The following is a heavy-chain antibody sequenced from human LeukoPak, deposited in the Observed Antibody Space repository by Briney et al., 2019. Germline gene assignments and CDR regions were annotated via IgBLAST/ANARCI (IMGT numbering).Heavy chain of an antibody. V-gene: IGHV3-23*01. Sequence: GGFLRLSCAASGFTFSNYAMNWVRQAPGKGLQWVSGISGGSTYYADSVKGRFTISRDNSKNTLYLQMNSLRAEDTAVYYCARQSSSWYWGQGTLVTVSS. CDR1: GFTFSNYA. CDR2: ISGGST. CDR3: ARQSSSWY. J-gene: IGHJ4*02. D-gene: IGHD6-13*01.